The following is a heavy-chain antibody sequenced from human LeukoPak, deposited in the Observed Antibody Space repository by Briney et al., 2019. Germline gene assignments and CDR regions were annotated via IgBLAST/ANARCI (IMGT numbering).Heavy chain of an antibody. Sequence: GGSLRLSCAASGFTFSSYEMNWVRQAPGKGLEWVSYISSSGSTIYYADSVKGRFTISRDNAKNSLYLQMNSLRAEDTAVYYCARALPQYYDFWSGYYTGPHYYGMDVWGQGTTVTVS. J-gene: IGHJ6*02. V-gene: IGHV3-48*03. CDR3: ARALPQYYDFWSGYYTGPHYYGMDV. D-gene: IGHD3-3*01. CDR1: GFTFSSYE. CDR2: ISSSGSTI.